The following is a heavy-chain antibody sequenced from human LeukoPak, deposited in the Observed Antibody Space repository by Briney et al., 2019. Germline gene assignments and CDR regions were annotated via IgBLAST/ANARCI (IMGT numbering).Heavy chain of an antibody. Sequence: GGSLRLSCAASGFTFSSYAMSWVRQAPGKGLEWVSAISGSGGSTYYADSVKGRFTISRDNSKNTLYLQMNSLRAEDTAVYYCAKGAYYGSGKYSNYFDYWGQGTLVTVSS. D-gene: IGHD3-10*01. J-gene: IGHJ4*02. V-gene: IGHV3-23*01. CDR3: AKGAYYGSGKYSNYFDY. CDR1: GFTFSSYA. CDR2: ISGSGGST.